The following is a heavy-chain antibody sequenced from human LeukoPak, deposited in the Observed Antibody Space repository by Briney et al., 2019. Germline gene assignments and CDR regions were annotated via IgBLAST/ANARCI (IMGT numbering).Heavy chain of an antibody. CDR3: ATHPITDSSAKHFDY. D-gene: IGHD6-19*01. CDR1: GGSISSSSYY. J-gene: IGHJ4*02. V-gene: IGHV4-39*01. Sequence: SETLSLTCTVSGGSISSSSYYWGWVRQPPGKGLEWIGSFGSIYYSGSTYYNPSLESRVTISVDTSKNQFPLKLSSVTAADTAVYYCATHPITDSSAKHFDYWGQGTLVTVSS. CDR2: IYYSGST.